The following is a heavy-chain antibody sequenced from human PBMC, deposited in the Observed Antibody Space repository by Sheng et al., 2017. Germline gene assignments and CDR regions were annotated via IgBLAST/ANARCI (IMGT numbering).Heavy chain of an antibody. CDR2: ISASGGAK. CDR1: GFIFSTYA. D-gene: IGHD1-26*01. CDR3: AKGGGSYPHYYYIDV. J-gene: IGHJ6*03. Sequence: EVQLLESGGGLVQPGGSLRVSCAASGFIFSTYALSWVRQAPGKGLEWVSSISASGGAKYFADSVRGRFTISRDNSNNTLFLQMNSLRADDTAVYYCAKGGGSYPHYYYIDVWGQGTTVTVSS. V-gene: IGHV3-23*01.